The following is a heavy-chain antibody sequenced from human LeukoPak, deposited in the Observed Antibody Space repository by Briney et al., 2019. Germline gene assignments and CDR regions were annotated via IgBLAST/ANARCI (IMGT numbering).Heavy chain of an antibody. J-gene: IGHJ6*02. CDR1: GLTFSSNS. CDR2: ISSSSSYI. Sequence: GGSLRPSCAAPGLTFSSNSMNWVRKAPGKGLEWVSSISSSSSYIYYADSVKGRFTISRDNAKNSLYVQMNSLRAEDTAVYYCARVGDSSGYYYYGMDVWGQGTTVTVCS. CDR3: ARVGDSSGYYYYGMDV. D-gene: IGHD3-22*01. V-gene: IGHV3-21*01.